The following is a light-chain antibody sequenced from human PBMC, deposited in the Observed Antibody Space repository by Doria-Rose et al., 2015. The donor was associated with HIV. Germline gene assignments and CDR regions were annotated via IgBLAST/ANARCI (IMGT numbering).Light chain of an antibody. J-gene: IGKJ1*01. CDR3: HQYGTSWT. CDR2: DGS. V-gene: IGKV3-20*01. CDR1: QSFSSTY. Sequence: EIVLTQSPGTLSLSPGERATLSCRASQSFSSTYLAWYQQKPGQAPSILIYDGSTRATGIPDRFSASGSGTDFTLTINRLEPEDFALYYCHQYGTSWTFGQGTKVEI.